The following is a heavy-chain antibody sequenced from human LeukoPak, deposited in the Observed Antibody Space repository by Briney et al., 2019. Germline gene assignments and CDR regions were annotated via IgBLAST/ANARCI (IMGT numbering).Heavy chain of an antibody. CDR1: GLSFSDYW. D-gene: IGHD6-13*01. V-gene: IGHV3-7*01. Sequence: GGSLRLSCAASGLSFSDYWANWVRLAPGKGLEWVANMNEYGTQTNYVDSVKGRFTISRDRSKTSVYLQMDSLRVEDTAEYYCTTLSAAAIDYWGRGTLVTVSS. CDR2: MNEYGTQT. J-gene: IGHJ4*02. CDR3: TTLSAAAIDY.